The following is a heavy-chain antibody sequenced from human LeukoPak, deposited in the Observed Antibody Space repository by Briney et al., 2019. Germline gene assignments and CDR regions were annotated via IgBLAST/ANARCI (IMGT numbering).Heavy chain of an antibody. CDR3: TRDDIVGARHFDY. J-gene: IGHJ4*02. Sequence: ASVTVPCKASGYTFTDYYIHWVRQAPGQGGEWMGWINPNSGDTKSAQKLQGRLTMTRDTSITTAYMDLSRLTSDDTAVYYCTRDDIVGARHFDYWGQGTLVTVSS. D-gene: IGHD1-26*01. CDR2: INPNSGDT. V-gene: IGHV1-2*02. CDR1: GYTFTDYY.